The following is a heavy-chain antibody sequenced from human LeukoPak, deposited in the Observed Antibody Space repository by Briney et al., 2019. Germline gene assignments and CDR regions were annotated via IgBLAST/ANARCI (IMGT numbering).Heavy chain of an antibody. CDR1: GYTFTGYY. D-gene: IGHD4-23*01. Sequence: ASVKVSCKASGYTFTGYYMHWVRQAPGQGLEWMGRINPNSGGTNFAQKFQGRVTMTRDSSISTAYMELNRLKSDDTAVYYCARTFDGYGGNIWGQGTLVTVSS. J-gene: IGHJ4*02. CDR3: ARTFDGYGGNI. V-gene: IGHV1-2*06. CDR2: INPNSGGT.